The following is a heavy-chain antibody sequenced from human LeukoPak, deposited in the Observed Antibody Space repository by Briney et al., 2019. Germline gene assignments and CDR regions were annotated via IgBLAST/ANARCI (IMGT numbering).Heavy chain of an antibody. V-gene: IGHV1-46*01. CDR2: INPSGGST. Sequence: ASVKVSCKASGYTFTSYYMHWVRQAPGQGLEWMGMINPSGGSTSYAQKFQGRVTMTRDTSTSTVYMELSSLRSEDTAVYYCARDDSKRGYTYWGQGTLVTVSS. D-gene: IGHD5-18*01. CDR3: ARDDSKRGYTY. CDR1: GYTFTSYY. J-gene: IGHJ4*02.